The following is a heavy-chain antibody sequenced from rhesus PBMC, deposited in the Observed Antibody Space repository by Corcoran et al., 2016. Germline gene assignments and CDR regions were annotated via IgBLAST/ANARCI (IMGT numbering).Heavy chain of an antibody. CDR2: IYPGDSDT. Sequence: EVQLVQSGPEVRRPGESLTLSCEPSGYHFSAYWLSWVRHVPGKGLEWMAMIYPGDSDTRYSPAFQDRVTFSADKSRNTAYLQWSSLKASDTATYYCAKSSLTAAGYMDIWGQGVLVTVSS. D-gene: IGHD6-31*01. CDR1: GYHFSAYW. V-gene: IGHV5-2*01. J-gene: IGHJ4*01. CDR3: AKSSLTAAGYMDI.